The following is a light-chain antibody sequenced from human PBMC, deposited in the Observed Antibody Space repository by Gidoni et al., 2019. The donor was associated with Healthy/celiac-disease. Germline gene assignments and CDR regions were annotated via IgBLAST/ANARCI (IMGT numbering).Light chain of an antibody. CDR1: NIGSKS. CDR2: DDS. J-gene: IGLJ2*01. Sequence: SYVLTQPPSVSGAPGQTARMTCGGNNIGSKSVHWYQQRPGQAPVLVVYDDSDRPSGIPERFSGSNSGNTATLTISRVEAGDDADYYCQVWDSSSYHVVFGGGTKLPVL. CDR3: QVWDSSSYHVV. V-gene: IGLV3-21*02.